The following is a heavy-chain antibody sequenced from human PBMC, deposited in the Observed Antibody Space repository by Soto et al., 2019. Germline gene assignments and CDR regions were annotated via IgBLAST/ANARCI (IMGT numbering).Heavy chain of an antibody. CDR3: ARARALWSGYYIDY. CDR1: GGSFSGYY. J-gene: IGHJ4*02. D-gene: IGHD3-3*01. V-gene: IGHV4-34*01. Sequence: PSDTLSLTCAVYGGSFSGYYWSWIRPPPGKGLEWIGEINHSGSTNYNPSLKSRVTISVDTSKNQFSLKLSSVTAADTAVYYCARARALWSGYYIDYWGQGTLVTVSS. CDR2: INHSGST.